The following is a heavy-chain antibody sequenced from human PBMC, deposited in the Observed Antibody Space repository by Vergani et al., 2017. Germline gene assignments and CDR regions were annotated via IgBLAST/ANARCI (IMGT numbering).Heavy chain of an antibody. Sequence: QVQLVQSGAEVKTPGASVTVSCTASGYTFTSYAIHLVRQAPGQGLEWMGWINPTTGNPTYARAFTGRFVFSLDTSISTAYLQIGSLKAEDTAVYFCARDKRGRLAVGATDSWGQGTLRTVSS. D-gene: IGHD6-19*01. CDR2: INPTTGNP. CDR1: GYTFTSYA. J-gene: IGHJ4*02. CDR3: ARDKRGRLAVGATDS. V-gene: IGHV7-4-1*01.